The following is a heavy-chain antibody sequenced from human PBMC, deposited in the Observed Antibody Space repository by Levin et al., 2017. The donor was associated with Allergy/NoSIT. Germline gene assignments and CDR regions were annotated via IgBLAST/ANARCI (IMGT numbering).Heavy chain of an antibody. CDR3: VRMHYYGSDYYFDY. CDR1: GASISSYY. V-gene: IGHV4-59*01. D-gene: IGHD3-10*01. J-gene: IGHJ4*02. Sequence: PSETLSLTCTVSGASISSYYWSWIRQPPGKGLEWIGYIYYSRSTNYNASLKSRVTISVDTSNNQFSLRLSSVTAADTAVYYCVRMHYYGSDYYFDYWGQGTLVTVSS. CDR2: IYYSRST.